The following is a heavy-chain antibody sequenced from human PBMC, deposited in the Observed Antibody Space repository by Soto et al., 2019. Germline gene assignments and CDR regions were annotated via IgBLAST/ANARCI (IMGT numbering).Heavy chain of an antibody. CDR1: EFTFSNFD. J-gene: IGHJ6*02. CDR2: IGAARDP. D-gene: IGHD2-2*02. Sequence: GGSLRLSCATSEFTFSNFDMHWVRQVPGKGLEWVSAIGAARDPYYLGSVKGRFAISRENAKTSVYLQMNDLRAGDSAVYYCARAYTGRLPRRADYYYAMDVWGQGTTVTVSS. CDR3: ARAYTGRLPRRADYYYAMDV. V-gene: IGHV3-13*05.